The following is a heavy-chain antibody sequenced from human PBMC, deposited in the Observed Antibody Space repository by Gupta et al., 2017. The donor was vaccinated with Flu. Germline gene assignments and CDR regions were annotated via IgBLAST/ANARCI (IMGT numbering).Heavy chain of an antibody. V-gene: IGHV2-5*01. Sequence: SNSGVGVGWIRQPPGKALEWLALIYWNGDERYSTALRNRLTITKDTPKNQVALTMTNLDPVDTATYYCAHRTEDCFGGSCSDWFDPWGQGTLVTVSS. CDR3: AHRTEDCFGGSCSDWFDP. J-gene: IGHJ5*02. D-gene: IGHD2-15*01. CDR2: IYWNGDE. CDR1: SNSGVG.